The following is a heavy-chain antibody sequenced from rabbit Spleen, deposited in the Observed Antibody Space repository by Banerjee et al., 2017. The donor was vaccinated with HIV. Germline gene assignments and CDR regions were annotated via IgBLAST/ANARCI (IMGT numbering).Heavy chain of an antibody. CDR3: ARVSESSGWGEDL. CDR1: GFDLSSYYY. Sequence: QEQLVESGGGLVQPEGSLTLTCTASGFDLSSYYYMSWVRQAPGEGLEWIGYIYSGIGYTYYASWAKGRFTISKTSSTTVTLQMTSLTVADTATYFCARVSESSGWGEDLWGPGTLVTVS. CDR2: IYSGIGYT. J-gene: IGHJ4*01. D-gene: IGHD4-1*01. V-gene: IGHV1S45*01.